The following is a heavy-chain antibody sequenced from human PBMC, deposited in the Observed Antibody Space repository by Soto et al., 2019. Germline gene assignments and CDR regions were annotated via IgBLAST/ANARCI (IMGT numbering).Heavy chain of an antibody. CDR3: ARLQGDYGMDV. CDR1: GYTFTNYD. CDR2: MNPNSGNT. V-gene: IGHV1-8*01. J-gene: IGHJ6*02. Sequence: QVQLVQSGAEVKKPGASVKVSCKASGYTFTNYDMNWVRQATGQGLEWMGWMNPNSGNTGYAQKFQGRVTRTXXTAISTAYMELSSLRSEDTAVYYCARLQGDYGMDVWGQGTTVTVSS.